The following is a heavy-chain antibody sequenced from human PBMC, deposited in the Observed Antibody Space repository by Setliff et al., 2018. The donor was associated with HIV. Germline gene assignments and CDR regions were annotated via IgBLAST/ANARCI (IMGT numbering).Heavy chain of an antibody. Sequence: SETLSLTCAVYGGSFSNYYWSWIRQAPGKGLEWIGEINHSGSATYNPSLKSRVTISLDTPNNQFFLNMGSVTAADTAVYYCARGGDGHYDFWNPHHYYMDVWAKGTSVTVSS. V-gene: IGHV4-34*01. J-gene: IGHJ6*03. D-gene: IGHD3-3*01. CDR2: INHSGSA. CDR1: GGSFSNYY. CDR3: ARGGDGHYDFWNPHHYYMDV.